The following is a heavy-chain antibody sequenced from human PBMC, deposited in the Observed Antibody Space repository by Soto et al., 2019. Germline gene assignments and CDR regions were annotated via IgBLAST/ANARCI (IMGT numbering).Heavy chain of an antibody. CDR2: IYYRENT. J-gene: IGHJ4*02. V-gene: IGHV4-39*01. CDR1: GDSINSDKYY. D-gene: IGHD3-9*01. Sequence: SETLSLTCSVSGDSINSDKYYWGWIRQPPGKGLEWIGSIYYRENTYYNPSLQTRVTISLDKSKSQFSLKLNSVTAADSAVYFCARLEGLATISYYFDFWGQGALVTVSS. CDR3: ARLEGLATISYYFDF.